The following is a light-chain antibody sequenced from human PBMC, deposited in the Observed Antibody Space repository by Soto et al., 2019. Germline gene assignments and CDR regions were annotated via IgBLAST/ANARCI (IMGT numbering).Light chain of an antibody. V-gene: IGKV1-39*01. CDR2: STS. CDR3: QQSYSTPPT. J-gene: IGKJ2*01. CDR1: QSISTY. Sequence: DIQMTQSPSSLSASVGDRVTITCRASQSISTYLNWYQQKRGEAPNLLIYSTSTLQSGVPSRFSGSGSGTGFTLTISSLRAEDFATYYCQQSYSTPPTFGRGTKLEIK.